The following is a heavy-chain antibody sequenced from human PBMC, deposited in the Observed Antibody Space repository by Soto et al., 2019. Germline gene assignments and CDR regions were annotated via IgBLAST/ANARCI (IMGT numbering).Heavy chain of an antibody. V-gene: IGHV3-30*18. CDR3: AKGIGQLGLNWFDP. CDR2: ISYDGSNE. J-gene: IGHJ5*02. CDR1: GFTFSSHG. D-gene: IGHD6-6*01. Sequence: TGGSLRLSCAASGFTFSSHGIHWVRQAPGKGLEWVAVISYDGSNEYYADSVKGRFTISRDNSKNTLYLQMNSLRAEDTAVYYCAKGIGQLGLNWFDPWGQGTLVTVSS.